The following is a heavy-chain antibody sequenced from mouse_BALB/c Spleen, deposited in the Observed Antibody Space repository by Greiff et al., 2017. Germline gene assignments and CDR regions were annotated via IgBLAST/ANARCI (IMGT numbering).Heavy chain of an antibody. CDR2: ISTYYGDD. CDR1: GYTFTDYA. J-gene: IGHJ1*01. Sequence: VQLQQSGAELVRPGVSVKISCKGSGYTFTDYAMHWVKQSHAKSLEWIGVISTYYGDDSYNQKFKGKATMTVDKSSSTAYMELARLTSEYSAIYYCARSDGSSYWYFDVWGAGTTVTVSS. D-gene: IGHD1-1*01. CDR3: ARSDGSSYWYFDV. V-gene: IGHV1S137*01.